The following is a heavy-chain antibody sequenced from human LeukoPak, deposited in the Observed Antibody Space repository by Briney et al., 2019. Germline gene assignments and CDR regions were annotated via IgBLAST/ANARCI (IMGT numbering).Heavy chain of an antibody. V-gene: IGHV4-4*02. D-gene: IGHD3-22*01. CDR3: AGLVGRYSSGLYYYCIDY. J-gene: IGHJ4*02. CDR2: MYLSGTT. CDR1: GDSINSLDL. Sequence: PSGTLSLTCTVSGDSINSLDLWSWVRQPPGKGLEWIGEMYLSGTTHSNPSVKSRVTISIDKSKNQFFLNLSSVTAADTAVYYCAGLVGRYSSGLYYYCIDYWGQGTLVTASS.